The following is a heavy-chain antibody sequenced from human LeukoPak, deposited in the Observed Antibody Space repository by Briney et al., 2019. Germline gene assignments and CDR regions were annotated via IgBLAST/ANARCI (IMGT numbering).Heavy chain of an antibody. CDR1: GFTFSSYN. D-gene: IGHD2-2*01. V-gene: IGHV3-21*01. CDR2: ISTSDSYI. CDR3: ARDASVVPPAMLPHYYYYMDV. J-gene: IGHJ6*03. Sequence: GGSLRLSCAASGFTFSSYNMNWVRQAPGKGLEWDSSISTSDSYIYYADSVKGRFTISRDNAKHSLYLQINSLRAEDTAVYYCARDASVVPPAMLPHYYYYMDVWGKGTTVTVSS.